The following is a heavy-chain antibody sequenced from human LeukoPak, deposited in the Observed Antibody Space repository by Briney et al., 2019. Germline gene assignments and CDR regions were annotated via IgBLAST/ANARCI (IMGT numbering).Heavy chain of an antibody. CDR2: INPKSGGT. D-gene: IGHD3-16*02. V-gene: IGHV1-2*02. Sequence: ASVKVSCKASGYTFTGYYMHWVRQAPGQGLEWMGWINPKSGGTNYAEKFQGRVTMTRDTSISTAYMELSSLRSEDTAVYYCAAWSGGYDYVWGSYRLWGQGTLVTVSS. CDR1: GYTFTGYY. CDR3: AAWSGGYDYVWGSYRL. J-gene: IGHJ4*02.